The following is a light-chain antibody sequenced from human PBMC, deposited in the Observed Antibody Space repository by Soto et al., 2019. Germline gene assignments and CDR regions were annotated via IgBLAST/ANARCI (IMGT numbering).Light chain of an antibody. CDR3: XQYNSLYT. J-gene: IGKJ2*01. CDR2: KAS. CDR1: QSISSW. V-gene: IGKV1-5*03. Sequence: DIQMTQSPSTLSASVGDRVTITCRASQSISSWLAWYQQKPGKAPKLLIYKASSLESGVPSRFSGSGSGTXXXXXXXXXQPXXXXXXXXXQYNSLYTFGQGTKLEIK.